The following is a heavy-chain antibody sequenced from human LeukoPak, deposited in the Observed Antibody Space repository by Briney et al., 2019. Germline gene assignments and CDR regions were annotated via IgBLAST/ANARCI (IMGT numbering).Heavy chain of an antibody. D-gene: IGHD3-3*01. J-gene: IGHJ4*02. CDR2: IYYSGST. CDR1: GGSISSGDYY. V-gene: IGHV4-30-4*08. CDR3: ARVGLEWLFDHYYFDY. Sequence: PSQTLSLTCCVSGGSISSGDYYWSWIRQPPGKGLEWIGYIYYSGSTYYNPSLKSRVTISVDTSKNQFSLKLSSVTAADTAVYYCARVGLEWLFDHYYFDYWGQGTLVTVSS.